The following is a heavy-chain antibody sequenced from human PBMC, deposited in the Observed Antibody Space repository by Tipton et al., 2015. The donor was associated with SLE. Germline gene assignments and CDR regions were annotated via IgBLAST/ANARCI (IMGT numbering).Heavy chain of an antibody. CDR3: ARDYYDSSSYYPDAFDI. D-gene: IGHD3-22*01. J-gene: IGHJ4*02. CDR2: ISAYNGNT. CDR1: GSSG. Sequence: QSGPEVKEPGASVRVSCKASGSSGFSWVRQAPGQGLEWMGWISAYNGNTNYAQKLQGRVTMTTDTSTSTAYMELRSLRSDDTAVYYCARDYYDSSSYYPDAFDIWGQGTLVTVSS. V-gene: IGHV1-18*01.